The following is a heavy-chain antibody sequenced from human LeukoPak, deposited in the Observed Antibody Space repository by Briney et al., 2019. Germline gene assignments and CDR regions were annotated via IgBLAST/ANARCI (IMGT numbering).Heavy chain of an antibody. CDR3: AKGGPIVLMVYSGN. D-gene: IGHD2-8*01. CDR2: ISGSDGYT. V-gene: IGHV3-23*01. Sequence: GGSLRLSCGASGFTFSSYAMSWVRQAPGKGLEWVSGISGSDGYTYYADSVKGRFTISRDNSKNTLYLQMNSLRAEDTAVYYCAKGGPIVLMVYSGNWGQGTLVTVSS. CDR1: GFTFSSYA. J-gene: IGHJ4*02.